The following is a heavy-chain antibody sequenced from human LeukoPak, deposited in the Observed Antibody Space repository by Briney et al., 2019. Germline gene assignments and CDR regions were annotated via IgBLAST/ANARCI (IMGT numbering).Heavy chain of an antibody. CDR3: TSRPKYYYMDV. CDR1: GFTFSGSA. CDR2: IRSKANSYAT. J-gene: IGHJ6*03. Sequence: PGGSLRLSCAASGFTFSGSAMHWVRQASGKGLEWVCRIRSKANSYATAYAASVKGRFTICRDDSKNTAYLQMNSLKTEDTAVYYCTSRPKYYYMDVWGKGTTVTVSS. V-gene: IGHV3-73*01.